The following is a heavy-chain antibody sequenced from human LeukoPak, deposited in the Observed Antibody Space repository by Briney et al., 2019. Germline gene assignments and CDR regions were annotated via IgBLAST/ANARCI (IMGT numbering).Heavy chain of an antibody. CDR3: ARVKVVVTTPNYFDF. V-gene: IGHV5-51*01. Sequence: GESLKISCKSSGYNFSNYWIGWVRQMPGKGLEWMAIIYPGDSDTRYGPSFQGQVTISDDKSISTAYLQWSSLKASDTAIYYCARVKVVVTTPNYFDFWGQGTLVTVSS. D-gene: IGHD2-21*02. J-gene: IGHJ4*02. CDR2: IYPGDSDT. CDR1: GYNFSNYW.